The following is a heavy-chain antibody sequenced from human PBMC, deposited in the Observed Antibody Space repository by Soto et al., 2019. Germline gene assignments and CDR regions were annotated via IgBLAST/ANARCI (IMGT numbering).Heavy chain of an antibody. CDR2: IYYSGST. CDR3: ASFSRGVRTVAATKYNWFDP. Sequence: SETLSLTCTVSGGSISSSSYYWGWIRQPPGKGLEWIGSIYYSGSTYYNPSLKSRVTISVDTSKNQFSLKLSSVTAADTAVYYCASFSRGVRTVAATKYNWFDPWGQGTLVTVS. J-gene: IGHJ5*02. CDR1: GGSISSSSYY. V-gene: IGHV4-39*01. D-gene: IGHD2-15*01.